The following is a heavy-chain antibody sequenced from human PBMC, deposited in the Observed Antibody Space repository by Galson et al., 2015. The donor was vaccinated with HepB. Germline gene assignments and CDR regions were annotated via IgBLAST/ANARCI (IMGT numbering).Heavy chain of an antibody. CDR2: INPSGGST. V-gene: IGHV1-46*01. CDR1: GYTFTSYH. Sequence: SVKVSCKASGYTFTSYHMHWVRQAPGQGLEWMGIINPSGGSTSYAQKFQGRVTMTRDTSTSTVYMELSSLRSEDTAVYYCARGGPARDDYYYYGMDVWGQGTTVTVSS. CDR3: ARGGPARDDYYYYGMDV. J-gene: IGHJ6*02. D-gene: IGHD6-6*01.